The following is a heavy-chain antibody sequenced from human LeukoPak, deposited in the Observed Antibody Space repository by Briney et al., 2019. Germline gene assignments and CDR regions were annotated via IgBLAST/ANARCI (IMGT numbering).Heavy chain of an antibody. J-gene: IGHJ3*02. CDR1: GFTFSSYS. CDR3: ARGRVSSSWYHDAFDI. Sequence: GGSLRLSCAASGFTFSSYSMNWVRQAPGKGLEWVSSISSSSSYIYYADSVKGRFTISRDNAKNSLYLQMNSLRAEDTAVYYCARGRVSSSWYHDAFDIWGQGTMVTVSS. CDR2: ISSSSSYI. V-gene: IGHV3-21*01. D-gene: IGHD6-13*01.